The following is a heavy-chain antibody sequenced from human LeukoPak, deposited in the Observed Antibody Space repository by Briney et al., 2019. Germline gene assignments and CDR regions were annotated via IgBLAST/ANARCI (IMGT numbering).Heavy chain of an antibody. J-gene: IGHJ3*01. D-gene: IGHD4-17*01. CDR2: IIVGSGAT. CDR1: GSTFSTSA. CDR3: AAELYGVYTDCCTFHL. V-gene: IGHV1-58*01. Sequence: SVKVSCKTSGSTFSTSAVQWVRQARGQRLEWIGWIIVGSGATNYAQSLQGRFTITRDMSTNTAYMELSSLGSEDSAVYYCAAELYGVYTDCCTFHLWGQGTLVTVSS.